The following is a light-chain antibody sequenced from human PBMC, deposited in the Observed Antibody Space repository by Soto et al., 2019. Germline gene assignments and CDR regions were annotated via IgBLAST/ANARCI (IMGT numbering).Light chain of an antibody. CDR1: QSVSRY. J-gene: IGKJ5*01. CDR2: DAS. V-gene: IGKV3-20*01. CDR3: QRYGSSPTIT. Sequence: EIVLTQSPGTLSLSPGERATLSCRASQSVSRYLARYQQKPGQAPRLLIYDASSRATGIPDRFSGSGSGTDFTLTISRLEPEDFAVYYCQRYGSSPTITFGQGTRLEIK.